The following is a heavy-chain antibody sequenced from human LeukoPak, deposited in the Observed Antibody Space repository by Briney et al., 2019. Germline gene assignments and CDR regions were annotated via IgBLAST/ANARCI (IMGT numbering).Heavy chain of an antibody. Sequence: GGSLRLSCAASGFTFDDYAMHWVRQAPGKGLEWVSLISGDGGSSYYADSVKGRFTISRDNSKNSLYLQMNSLRTEDTALYYCAKDWQCYYDSSGYLQHWGQGTLVTVSS. CDR2: ISGDGGSS. CDR1: GFTFDDYA. CDR3: AKDWQCYYDSSGYLQH. D-gene: IGHD3-22*01. J-gene: IGHJ1*01. V-gene: IGHV3-43*02.